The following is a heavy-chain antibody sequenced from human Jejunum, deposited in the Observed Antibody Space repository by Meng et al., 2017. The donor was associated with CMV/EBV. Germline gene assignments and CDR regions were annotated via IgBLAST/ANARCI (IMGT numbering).Heavy chain of an antibody. D-gene: IGHD3-3*01. CDR2: IHDTGST. Sequence: QGQLQGSGPGLVKSPGPLSPTCFVSAGSISGYYWSWIRQPPGKGLEWIGYIHDTGSTYYNPSLKSRVDISLGTSRNHFSLTLSSVTAEDTAVYFCARGSIFVSFDSWGQGTLVTVSS. CDR1: AGSISGYY. CDR3: ARGSIFVSFDS. V-gene: IGHV4-4*09. J-gene: IGHJ4*02.